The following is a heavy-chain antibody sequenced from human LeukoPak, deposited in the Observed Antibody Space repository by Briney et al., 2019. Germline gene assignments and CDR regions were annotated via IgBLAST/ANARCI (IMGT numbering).Heavy chain of an antibody. J-gene: IGHJ6*02. V-gene: IGHV1-8*01. Sequence: ASVKDSCKASGYTFTSYDINWVRQATGQGLEWMGWMNPNSGNTGYAQKFQGRVTMTRNTSISTAYMELSSLRSEDTAVYYCAGSRGHYYGMDVWGQGTTVTVSS. CDR2: MNPNSGNT. D-gene: IGHD5/OR15-5a*01. CDR1: GYTFTSYD. CDR3: AGSRGHYYGMDV.